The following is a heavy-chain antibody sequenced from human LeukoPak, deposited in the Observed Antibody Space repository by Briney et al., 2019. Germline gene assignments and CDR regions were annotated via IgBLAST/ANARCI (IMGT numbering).Heavy chain of an antibody. CDR3: ARAGYDFWSGYYTGNDY. V-gene: IGHV3-13*01. J-gene: IGHJ4*02. D-gene: IGHD3-3*01. CDR1: GFTFSSYD. Sequence: GGSLRLSCAASGFTFSSYDMHWVRQATGKGLEWVSAIGTAGDTYYPGSVKGRFTISRENAKNSLYLQMNSLRAEDTAVYYCARAGYDFWSGYYTGNDYWGQGTLVTVSS. CDR2: IGTAGDT.